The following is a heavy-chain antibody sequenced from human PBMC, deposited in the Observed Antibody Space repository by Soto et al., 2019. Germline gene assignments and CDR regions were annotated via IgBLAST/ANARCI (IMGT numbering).Heavy chain of an antibody. CDR1: GGSISSGDYY. Sequence: SETLSLTCTVSGGSISSGDYYWSWIRQPPGKGLEWIGYIYYSGSTYYNPSLKSRVTISVDTSKNQFSLKLSSVTAADTAVYYCDSLNRLVRGVIMLDYCGQGPLVTIYS. J-gene: IGHJ4*02. D-gene: IGHD3-10*01. CDR3: DSLNRLVRGVIMLDY. V-gene: IGHV4-30-4*01. CDR2: IYYSGST.